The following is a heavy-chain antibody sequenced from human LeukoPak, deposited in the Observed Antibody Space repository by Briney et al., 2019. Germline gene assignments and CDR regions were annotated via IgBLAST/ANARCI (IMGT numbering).Heavy chain of an antibody. CDR2: IYTGGTK. J-gene: IGHJ3*02. V-gene: IGHV3-53*01. CDR1: GFAFNTYA. CDR3: ARVQFFGTYSEAFDI. Sequence: GGSLRLSCITSGFAFNTYAMHWVRQAPGKGPEWVSIIYTGGTKHYADSVRGRFTNSRDDSKNTLYLQMNSLRAEDTAVYYCARVQFFGTYSEAFDICGRGTMVTVSS. D-gene: IGHD1-26*01.